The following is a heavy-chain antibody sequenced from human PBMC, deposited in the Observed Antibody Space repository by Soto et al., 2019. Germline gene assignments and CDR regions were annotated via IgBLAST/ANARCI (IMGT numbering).Heavy chain of an antibody. J-gene: IGHJ4*02. CDR2: SDKKRNRYTT. D-gene: IGHD5-12*01. Sequence: ELQVVESGGGLVQPGGSLRLSCAAPGVTLSAYNVDWVRQAPGKGLEWVGRSDKKRNRYTTEYAASVRGRFTFSRDDPNNALYLQMNSLKTEDTAVYYCAVDIVGTGSYWGQGTLVTVSS. CDR1: GVTLSAYN. CDR3: AVDIVGTGSY. V-gene: IGHV3-72*01.